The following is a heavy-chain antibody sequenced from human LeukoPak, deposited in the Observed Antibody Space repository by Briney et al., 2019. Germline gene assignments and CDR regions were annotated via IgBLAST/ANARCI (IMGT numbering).Heavy chain of an antibody. J-gene: IGHJ6*02. CDR2: ISSSSDYI. CDR3: ARSRSVSNYKGMDV. Sequence: GGSLRLSCPASGFTFSDYSISWVRQAPGKGLEWVSSISSSSDYIYYADSVKGRFTISRDNARNSLYLQMNSLRAEDTAVYYCARSRSVSNYKGMDVWGQGNTVTVSS. CDR1: GFTFSDYS. V-gene: IGHV3-21*03. D-gene: IGHD5/OR15-5a*01.